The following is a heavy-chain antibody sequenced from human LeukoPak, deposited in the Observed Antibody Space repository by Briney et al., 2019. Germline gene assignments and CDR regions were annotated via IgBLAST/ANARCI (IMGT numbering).Heavy chain of an antibody. Sequence: PGGSLGLSCAASGFPFSSYAMHWVRQAPGKGLEYVSAISSNGGSTYYAGSVKGRFTISRDNSKNTLYLQMGSLRAEDMAVYYRARSAVYGSSCFDYWGQGTLVTVSS. V-gene: IGHV3-64*02. J-gene: IGHJ4*02. D-gene: IGHD3-10*01. CDR2: ISSNGGST. CDR1: GFPFSSYA. CDR3: ARSAVYGSSCFDY.